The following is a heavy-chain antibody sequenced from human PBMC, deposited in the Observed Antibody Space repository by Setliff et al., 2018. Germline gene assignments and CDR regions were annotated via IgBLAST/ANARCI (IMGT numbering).Heavy chain of an antibody. CDR2: IYTSGST. D-gene: IGHD3-3*01. Sequence: PSETLSLTCTVSGGSISSGSYYWSWIRQPAGKGLEWIGHIYTSGSTNYNPSLQSRVTISVDTSKNQFFLKLNSVTAADTAVYYCARMTGFSYMDVWGKGTTVTVSS. J-gene: IGHJ6*03. V-gene: IGHV4-61*09. CDR3: ARMTGFSYMDV. CDR1: GGSISSGSYY.